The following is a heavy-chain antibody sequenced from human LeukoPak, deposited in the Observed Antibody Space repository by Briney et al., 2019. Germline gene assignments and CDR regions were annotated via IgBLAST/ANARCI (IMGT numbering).Heavy chain of an antibody. CDR3: ARGLDGYYGSGSYYILDY. J-gene: IGHJ4*02. D-gene: IGHD3-10*01. V-gene: IGHV1-69*01. Sequence: GGSLRLSCAASGFTFSSYAISWVRQAPGQGLEWMGGIIPIFGTANYAQKFQGRVTITADESTSTAYMELSSLRSEDTAVYYCARGLDGYYGSGSYYILDYWGQGTLVTVSS. CDR1: GFTFSSYA. CDR2: IIPIFGTA.